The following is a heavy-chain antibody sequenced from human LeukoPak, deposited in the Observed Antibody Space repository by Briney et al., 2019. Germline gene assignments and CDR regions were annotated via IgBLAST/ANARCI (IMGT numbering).Heavy chain of an antibody. Sequence: ASVKVSCKASGYTFTGYYMHWVRQAPGQGLEWMGWINPNSGGTNYAQKFQGRVTMTRDTSISTAYMELSRLRSDDTAVYYCARALMVRGKQHFDYWGQGTLVTVSS. CDR1: GYTFTGYY. CDR2: INPNSGGT. CDR3: ARALMVRGKQHFDY. J-gene: IGHJ4*02. V-gene: IGHV1-2*02. D-gene: IGHD3-10*01.